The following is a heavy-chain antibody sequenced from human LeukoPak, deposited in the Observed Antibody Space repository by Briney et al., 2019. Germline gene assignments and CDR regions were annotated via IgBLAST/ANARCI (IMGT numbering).Heavy chain of an antibody. J-gene: IGHJ1*01. D-gene: IGHD3-9*01. CDR1: GGSFSGYY. CDR2: INHSGST. CDR3: ARTDSLTGPRRWLGYFQH. V-gene: IGHV4-34*01. Sequence: PSETLSLTCAVYGGSFSGYYWSWIRQPPGKGLEWIGEINHSGSTNYNPSLKSRVTISVDTSKTQFSLKLSSVTAADTAVYYCARTDSLTGPRRWLGYFQHSGQGTLVTVSS.